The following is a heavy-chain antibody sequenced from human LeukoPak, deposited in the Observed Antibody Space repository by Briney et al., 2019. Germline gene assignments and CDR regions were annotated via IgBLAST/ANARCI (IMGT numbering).Heavy chain of an antibody. CDR2: IYHSGST. V-gene: IGHV4-38-2*02. J-gene: IGHJ5*02. D-gene: IGHD3-3*01. CDR3: GRGTIGITIFGFDP. CDR1: GYSISSGYY. Sequence: SETLSLTCTVSGYSISSGYYWGWIRQPPGKGLEWIGSIYHSGSTYYNPSLKSRVTISVDTSKNQFSLKLSSVTAADTAVYYCGRGTIGITIFGFDPWGQGTLVTVSS.